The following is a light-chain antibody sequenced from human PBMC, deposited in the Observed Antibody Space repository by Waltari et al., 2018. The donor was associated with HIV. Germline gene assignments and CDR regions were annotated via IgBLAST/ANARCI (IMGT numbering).Light chain of an antibody. Sequence: QSVLPQPASVSGSPCQSISISCTGTDRELGFSNFVSCDQHLPGKAPRLIIYRGTARASGISSRFSASKSGNTASLSISGLQLEDEGDYYCTSYSYSHHFAFGGGTTLTVL. J-gene: IGLJ3*02. CDR3: TSYSYSHHFA. V-gene: IGLV2-14*01. CDR1: DRELGFSNF. CDR2: RGT.